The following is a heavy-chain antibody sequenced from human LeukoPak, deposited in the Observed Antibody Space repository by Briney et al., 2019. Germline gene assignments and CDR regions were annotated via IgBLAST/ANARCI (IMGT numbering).Heavy chain of an antibody. CDR3: ARQAAAAGKDAFDI. V-gene: IGHV4-38-2*02. J-gene: IGHJ3*02. D-gene: IGHD6-13*01. CDR1: GYSISSGYY. Sequence: PSETLSLTCTVSGYSISSGYYWGWIRQPPGKGLEWIGSIYHSGSTYYNPSLKSRVTISVDTSKNQFSLKLSSVTAADTAVYYCARQAAAAGKDAFDIWGQGTMVTVSS. CDR2: IYHSGST.